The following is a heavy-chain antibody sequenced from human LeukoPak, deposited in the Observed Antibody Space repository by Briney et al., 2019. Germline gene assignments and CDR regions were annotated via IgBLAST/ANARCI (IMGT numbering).Heavy chain of an antibody. CDR1: GFTFSRYG. Sequence: GGSLRLSCAASGFTFSRYGMSWVRQAPGKGLEWVANINQDGSEKYFVDSVKGRFTISRDNAKNSLYLQMNSLRVEDTAVYYCARVAKYYYGSETYFFEHWGQGTPVTASS. V-gene: IGHV3-7*01. D-gene: IGHD3-10*01. J-gene: IGHJ4*02. CDR3: ARVAKYYYGSETYFFEH. CDR2: INQDGSEK.